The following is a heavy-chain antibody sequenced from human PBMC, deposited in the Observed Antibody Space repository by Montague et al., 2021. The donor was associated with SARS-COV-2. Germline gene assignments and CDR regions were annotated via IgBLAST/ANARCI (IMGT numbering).Heavy chain of an antibody. V-gene: IGHV3-30*04. Sequence: SLRLSCAASRLPFNGYAMHWVRQAPGKGLEWLTFISHDESNNKYADSVKGRFTISRDNSKNTLYLQMDSLRPEDTAVYYCAREGYGSGSFYVDYWGQGTLVTVSS. D-gene: IGHD3-16*01. CDR2: ISHDESNN. CDR3: AREGYGSGSFYVDY. J-gene: IGHJ4*01. CDR1: RLPFNGYA.